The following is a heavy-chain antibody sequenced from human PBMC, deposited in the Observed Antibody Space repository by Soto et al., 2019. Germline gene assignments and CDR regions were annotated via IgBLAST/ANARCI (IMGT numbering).Heavy chain of an antibody. CDR3: AKDMGIAAAPGHCWFDP. Sequence: GGSLRLSCTASGFTFSSYAMSWVRQAPGKGLEWVSAISGGSTYYADSVKGRFTISRDNSKNTLYLQMNSLRAEDTAVYYCAKDMGIAAAPGHCWFDPWGQGTLVTVSS. V-gene: IGHV3-23*01. J-gene: IGHJ5*02. D-gene: IGHD6-13*01. CDR2: ISGGST. CDR1: GFTFSSYA.